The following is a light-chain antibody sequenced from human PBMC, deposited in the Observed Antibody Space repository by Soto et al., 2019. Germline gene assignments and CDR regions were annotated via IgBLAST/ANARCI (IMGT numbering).Light chain of an antibody. CDR3: QQYGSTPLT. J-gene: IGKJ1*01. Sequence: EIVLTQSPGTLSLSPGERGTLSCSASQSVSSSYLAWYQQNPGQAPRLLIYGASSRATGIPDRFSGSGSGTDFTLTISRLEPEDFAVYYCQQYGSTPLTFGQGTKVEI. CDR1: QSVSSSY. V-gene: IGKV3-20*01. CDR2: GAS.